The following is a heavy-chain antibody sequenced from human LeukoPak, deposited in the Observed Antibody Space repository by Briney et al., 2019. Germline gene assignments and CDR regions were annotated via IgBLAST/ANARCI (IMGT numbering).Heavy chain of an antibody. V-gene: IGHV4-38-2*02. D-gene: IGHD6-19*01. Sequence: SETLSLTCSVSGYSISSGYYWGWIRQPPGKGLEWLGSIYHSGSTYYNPSLKSRDTISVDTSKNQFSLKLSSVTAADTAVYYCARARGIAVAGTRDAFDIWGQGTMVTVSS. CDR1: GYSISSGYY. CDR2: IYHSGST. CDR3: ARARGIAVAGTRDAFDI. J-gene: IGHJ3*02.